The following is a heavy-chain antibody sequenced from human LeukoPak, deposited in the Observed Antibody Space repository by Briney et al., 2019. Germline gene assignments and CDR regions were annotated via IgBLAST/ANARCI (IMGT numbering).Heavy chain of an antibody. Sequence: GAPVKVSCKASGGTFSTHAVHWVRQAPGQGLEWMGWINPNSGGTVYAQNFQGRVTMTRDTSISIVYMELSSLRSDDTAVYYCASSGSSIQFDPWGQGTLVTVSS. D-gene: IGHD1-26*01. V-gene: IGHV1-2*02. J-gene: IGHJ5*02. CDR3: ASSGSSIQFDP. CDR2: INPNSGGT. CDR1: GGTFSTHA.